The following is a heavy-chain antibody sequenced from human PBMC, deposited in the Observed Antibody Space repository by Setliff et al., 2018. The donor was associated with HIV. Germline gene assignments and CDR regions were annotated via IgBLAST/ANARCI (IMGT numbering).Heavy chain of an antibody. CDR2: SSAYNGNT. CDR3: ARDRAGDAFDI. V-gene: IGHV1-18*01. CDR1: GYTFTTYG. J-gene: IGHJ3*02. D-gene: IGHD3-10*01. Sequence: ASVKVSCKASGYTFTTYGINWVRQAPGQGLEWMGWSSAYNGNTNYAQKLQGRVTMTTDTSTSTAYMELRSLRSDDTAVYYCARDRAGDAFDIWGRGTMVTVSS.